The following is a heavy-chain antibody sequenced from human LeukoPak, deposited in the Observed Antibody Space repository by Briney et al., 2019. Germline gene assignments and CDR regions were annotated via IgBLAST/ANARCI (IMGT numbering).Heavy chain of an antibody. D-gene: IGHD3-9*01. Sequence: PSETLSLTCTVSGGSISSSSYYWGWIRQPPGKGLEWIGSIYYSGSTYYNPSLKSRVTISVDTSKNQFSLKLSSVTAADTAVYYCARGVVDIPFDPWGQGTLVTVSS. CDR2: IYYSGST. CDR3: ARGVVDIPFDP. V-gene: IGHV4-39*01. CDR1: GGSISSSSYY. J-gene: IGHJ5*02.